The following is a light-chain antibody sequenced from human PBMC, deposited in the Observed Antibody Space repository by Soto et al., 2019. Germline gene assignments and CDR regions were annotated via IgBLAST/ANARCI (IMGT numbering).Light chain of an antibody. CDR1: QSVSSCQ. J-gene: IGKJ4*01. V-gene: IGKV3-20*01. Sequence: ELVLTQAPGTLSLSPGERATLSCRASQSVSSCQLGWYQQKPGQASRRLIYGESSRAAGTPDRLSGSGSGTDFTLTISGLEPEDFAVYYCQQYGGSPKVTFGGGTKVEIK. CDR2: GES. CDR3: QQYGGSPKVT.